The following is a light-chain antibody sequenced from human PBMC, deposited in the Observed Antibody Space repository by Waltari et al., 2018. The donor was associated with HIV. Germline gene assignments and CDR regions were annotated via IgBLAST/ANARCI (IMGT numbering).Light chain of an antibody. V-gene: IGLV2-18*02. Sequence: QSALTQPPSVSGSPGQSVTIYCTGTSNDVARYDRVSWYQQPPGRGPKLWVYEVGNPPSGVPGRFSGSKSGNTASLTSFGLQSEDEADYHCSSFTASGTWVFGGGTKLTV. CDR1: SNDVARYDR. J-gene: IGLJ3*02. CDR2: EVG. CDR3: SSFTASGTWV.